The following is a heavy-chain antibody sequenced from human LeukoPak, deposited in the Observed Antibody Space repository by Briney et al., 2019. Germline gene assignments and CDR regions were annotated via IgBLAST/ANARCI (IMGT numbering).Heavy chain of an antibody. CDR2: IYYSGST. J-gene: IGHJ4*02. Sequence: PSETPSLTCTVSGGSISSYYWSWIRQPAGKGLEWIGYIYYSGSTNYNPSLKRRVTISVDTSKNQFSLKLSSVTAADTAVYYCARAPKAVAGLPTYYFDYWGQGTLVTVSS. CDR1: GGSISSYY. CDR3: ARAPKAVAGLPTYYFDY. D-gene: IGHD6-19*01. V-gene: IGHV4-59*01.